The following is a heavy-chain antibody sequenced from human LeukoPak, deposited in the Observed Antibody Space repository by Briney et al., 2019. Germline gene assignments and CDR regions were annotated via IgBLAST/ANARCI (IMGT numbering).Heavy chain of an antibody. Sequence: SETLSLTCTVSGGSISSYYWSWIRQPPGKGLEWIGYIYYSGSTNYNPSLKSRVTISVDTSKNQFSLKLSSVTAADTAVYYCARAGGGGSYSGGPFDYWGQGTLVTVSS. CDR3: ARAGGGGSYSGGPFDY. V-gene: IGHV4-59*01. CDR2: IYYSGST. D-gene: IGHD1-26*01. CDR1: GGSISSYY. J-gene: IGHJ4*02.